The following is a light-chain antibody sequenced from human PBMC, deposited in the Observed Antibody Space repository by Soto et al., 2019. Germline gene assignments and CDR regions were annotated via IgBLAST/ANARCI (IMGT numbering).Light chain of an antibody. V-gene: IGKV1-33*01. CDR1: QGIGNY. CDR2: DAS. Sequence: DIQMTQSPSSLSASVGDRVTITCQASQGIGNYLNWYQQKPGKAPKLLIYDASTLETGVPSRFSGSGSGTAFTFTISSLQPEDIATYHCQQYDNLPLTFGGGTKVDIK. J-gene: IGKJ4*01. CDR3: QQYDNLPLT.